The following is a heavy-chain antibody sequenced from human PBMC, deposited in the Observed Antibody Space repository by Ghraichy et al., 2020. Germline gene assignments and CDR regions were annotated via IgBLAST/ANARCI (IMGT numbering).Heavy chain of an antibody. J-gene: IGHJ6*02. CDR3: AKDALSCSGGSCHSLGMDV. D-gene: IGHD2-15*01. CDR2: ISGSGGST. V-gene: IGHV3-23*01. Sequence: ALNISCAASGFTFSSYAMSWVRQAPGKGLEWVSGISGSGGSTYYADFVKGRFTISRDNSKNTLYLQMNNLRAEDTAVYYCAKDALSCSGGSCHSLGMDVWGQGTTVTVSS. CDR1: GFTFSSYA.